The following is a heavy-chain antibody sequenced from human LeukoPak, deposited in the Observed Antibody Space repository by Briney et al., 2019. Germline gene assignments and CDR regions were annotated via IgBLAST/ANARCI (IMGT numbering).Heavy chain of an antibody. J-gene: IGHJ4*02. Sequence: GRSLRLSCAASGFTFKRYAMHWVRQAPGKGLEWLTIMSYDGNISYYAASVKGRFTISRDNSNDTLYLQMNSLRADDTAIYYCTRGRSVYGSGSYSAYGGQGTLVTVSA. CDR2: MSYDGNIS. D-gene: IGHD3-10*01. CDR1: GFTFKRYA. CDR3: TRGRSVYGSGSYSAY. V-gene: IGHV3-30*04.